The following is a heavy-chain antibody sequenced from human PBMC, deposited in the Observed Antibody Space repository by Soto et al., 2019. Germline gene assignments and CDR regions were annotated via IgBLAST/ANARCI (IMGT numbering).Heavy chain of an antibody. J-gene: IGHJ6*02. CDR3: ARTAAAGKYYYGMDV. D-gene: IGHD6-13*01. CDR1: GYSFTSYW. V-gene: IGHV5-51*01. CDR2: IYPGDSDT. Sequence: GESLKISCKGSGYSFTSYWVGWARQMPGKGLEWMGIIYPGDSDTRYSPSFQGQVTISADKSISTAYLQWSSLKASDTAMYYCARTAAAGKYYYGMDVWGQGTTVTVSS.